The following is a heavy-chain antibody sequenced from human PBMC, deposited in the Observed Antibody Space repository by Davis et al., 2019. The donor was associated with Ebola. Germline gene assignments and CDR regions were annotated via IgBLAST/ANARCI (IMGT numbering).Heavy chain of an antibody. Sequence: ASVKVSCKASGYTFTSYGISWVRQAPGQGLEWMGWISAYNGNTNYAQKLQGRVTMTTDTSKSTAYMELRSLRSDDTAVYYCARDNSVFTPGINWGQGTLVTVSS. CDR1: GYTFTSYG. D-gene: IGHD3-16*01. V-gene: IGHV1-18*01. CDR2: ISAYNGNT. CDR3: ARDNSVFTPGIN. J-gene: IGHJ4*02.